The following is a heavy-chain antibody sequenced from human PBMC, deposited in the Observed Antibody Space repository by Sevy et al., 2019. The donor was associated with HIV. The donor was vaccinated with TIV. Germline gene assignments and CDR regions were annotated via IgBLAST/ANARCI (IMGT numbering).Heavy chain of an antibody. CDR3: ARRSSSWYYFEY. CDR1: GFTFSDYY. V-gene: IGHV3-11*06. D-gene: IGHD6-13*01. Sequence: GGSLRLSCAASGFTFSDYYMNWIRQAPGKGLEWVSYISSSSRYINYADSLKGRFTISRDNAKNSLYLQMNSLRAEDTAVYYCARRSSSWYYFEYWGQGTLVTVSS. J-gene: IGHJ4*02. CDR2: ISSSSRYI.